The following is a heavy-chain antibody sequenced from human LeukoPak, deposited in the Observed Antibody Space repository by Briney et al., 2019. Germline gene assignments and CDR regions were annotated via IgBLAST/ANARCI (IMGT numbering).Heavy chain of an antibody. D-gene: IGHD2-15*01. Sequence: PSETLSLTCNVSGASISAYYWSWIRQSAGGRLEFIGRVYTSGSPDYNPSFKSRVTMSADTSKNQFSLKLGSVTAADTALYYCARVGGPVPAALEDAFDLWGQGTLVTVSS. CDR3: ARVGGPVPAALEDAFDL. V-gene: IGHV4-4*07. J-gene: IGHJ3*01. CDR2: VYTSGSP. CDR1: GASISAYY.